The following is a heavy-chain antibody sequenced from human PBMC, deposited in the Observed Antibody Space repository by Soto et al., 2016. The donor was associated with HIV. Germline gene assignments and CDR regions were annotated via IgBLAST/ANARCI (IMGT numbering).Heavy chain of an antibody. D-gene: IGHD6-13*01. J-gene: IGHJ6*02. V-gene: IGHV3-33*01. CDR3: ARDGRGSRTSNYYYGMDV. CDR2: VWYDGGNK. CDR1: GFIFSTYG. Sequence: VQLVESGGGVVQPGRSLRLSCAASGFIFSTYGMHWVRQDPGKGLEWVAVVWYDGGNKYYADSVRGRFTISRDNSKNTLFLQMNSLRAEDTAVYYCARDGRGSRTSNYYYGMDVWGRGTTVTVSX.